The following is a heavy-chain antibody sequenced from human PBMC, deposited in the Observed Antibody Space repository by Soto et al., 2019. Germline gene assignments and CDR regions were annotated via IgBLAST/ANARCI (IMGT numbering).Heavy chain of an antibody. CDR1: GFTFSMYS. D-gene: IGHD3-22*01. CDR3: VKEANPFINTLVVLIFDY. CDR2: ISRDGRST. V-gene: IGHV3-64D*08. Sequence: GGSLRLSCSASGFTFSMYSMHWVRQTPRKALEYVSAISRDGRSTFYADSVKGRFTISRDNSKNTLYLRMNSLRSDDTAVYYCVKEANPFINTLVVLIFDYWGQGTQVTVFS. J-gene: IGHJ4*02.